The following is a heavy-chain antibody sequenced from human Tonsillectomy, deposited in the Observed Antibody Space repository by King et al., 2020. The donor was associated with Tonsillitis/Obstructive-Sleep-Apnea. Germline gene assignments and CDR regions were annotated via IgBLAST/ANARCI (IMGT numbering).Heavy chain of an antibody. CDR3: AKEQKGIVVVPADMAYGMDV. CDR2: ISGSGGST. D-gene: IGHD2-2*01. CDR1: GFTFSSYA. V-gene: IGHV3-23*04. J-gene: IGHJ6*02. Sequence: VQLVESGGGLVQPGGSLRLSCAASGFTFSSYAMNWVRQAPGKGLEWVSAISGSGGSTYYADSVKGRFTISRDNSKNTLYLQMNSLRAEDTAVYYCAKEQKGIVVVPADMAYGMDVWGQGTTVTVSS.